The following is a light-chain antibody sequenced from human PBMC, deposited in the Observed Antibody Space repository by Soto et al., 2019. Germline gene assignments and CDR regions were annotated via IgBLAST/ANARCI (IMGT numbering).Light chain of an antibody. CDR1: RSISRS. CDR2: DAS. CDR3: QQYSDFLIS. V-gene: IGKV1-5*01. Sequence: DIQMTQSPSTLSASVGDRVTITCRASRSISRSLAWYQQKPGKARSLLIYDASSLEGGVPSRFSGSGFGTEFTLTITNLQPADFATYYCQQYSDFLISFGPGTTVDFK. J-gene: IGKJ3*01.